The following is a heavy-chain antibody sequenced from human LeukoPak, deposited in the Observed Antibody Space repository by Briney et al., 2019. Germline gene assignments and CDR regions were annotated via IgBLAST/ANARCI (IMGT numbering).Heavy chain of an antibody. CDR1: GFTFSSYW. Sequence: PGGSLRLSCAASGFTFSSYWMHWVRQAPGKGLVWVSRINTDGSSTSYADSVKGRFTISRDNAKNTPYLQMNSLRAEDTAVYYCARDRAYCSSTSCPDAFDIWGQGTMVTVSS. CDR3: ARDRAYCSSTSCPDAFDI. D-gene: IGHD2-2*01. V-gene: IGHV3-74*01. CDR2: INTDGSST. J-gene: IGHJ3*02.